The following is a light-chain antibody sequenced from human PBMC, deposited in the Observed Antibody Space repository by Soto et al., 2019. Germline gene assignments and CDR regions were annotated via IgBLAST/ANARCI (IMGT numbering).Light chain of an antibody. Sequence: DIQMTQSPSTLSASVGDGVTITCRASQSISSWLAWYQQKPGKAPKVLIYDASSLESGVPSRFSGSGSGTEFTLTISSLQPDDFATYYCQQYNSYSSFTFGQGTKVDIK. V-gene: IGKV1-5*01. CDR2: DAS. CDR1: QSISSW. J-gene: IGKJ2*01. CDR3: QQYNSYSSFT.